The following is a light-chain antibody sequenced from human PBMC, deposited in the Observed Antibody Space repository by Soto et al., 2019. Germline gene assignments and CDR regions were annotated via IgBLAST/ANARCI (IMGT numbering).Light chain of an antibody. CDR1: QSISSY. Sequence: DIQMTQSPSSLSASVGDRVTITCRASQSISSYLNWYQQKPGKAPKLLIYAASSLQSGVPSRFSGSGSGTDFTLNISSLQSVDFATYYCQQSYCTPCTFGQGTKVESK. CDR3: QQSYCTPCT. V-gene: IGKV1-39*01. CDR2: AAS. J-gene: IGKJ1*01.